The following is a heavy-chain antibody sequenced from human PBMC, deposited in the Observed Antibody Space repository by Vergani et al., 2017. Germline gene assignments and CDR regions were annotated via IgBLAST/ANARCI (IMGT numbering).Heavy chain of an antibody. Sequence: EVQLVESGGGLVKPVGSLRLSCAASGFTFSSYSMNWVRQAPGKGLEWVSSISSSSSYIYYADSVKGRFTISRDNAKNSLYLQMNSLRAEDTAVYYCARAGIAASGDDYWGQGTLVTVSS. CDR3: ARAGIAASGDDY. CDR2: ISSSSSYI. CDR1: GFTFSSYS. V-gene: IGHV3-21*01. J-gene: IGHJ4*02. D-gene: IGHD6-13*01.